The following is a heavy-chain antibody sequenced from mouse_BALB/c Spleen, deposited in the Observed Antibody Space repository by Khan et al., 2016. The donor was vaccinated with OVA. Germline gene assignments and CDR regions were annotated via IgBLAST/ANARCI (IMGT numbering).Heavy chain of an antibody. V-gene: IGHV5-6*01. J-gene: IGHJ3*01. CDR2: ISTGGHYT. Sequence: EVELVESGGDLVEPGGSLKLSCAASGFTFSTYGMSWVRQTPDKRLEWVATISTGGHYTYYPDSVRGRFTISRANAKNTLYLQMTSLKSEDTAIFYCARLAYYYDSEGFAYWGQGTLVTVAA. CDR1: GFTFSTYG. D-gene: IGHD1-1*01. CDR3: ARLAYYYDSEGFAY.